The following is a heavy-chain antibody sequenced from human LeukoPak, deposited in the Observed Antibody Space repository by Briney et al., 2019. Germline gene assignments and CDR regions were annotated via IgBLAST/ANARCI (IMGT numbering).Heavy chain of an antibody. CDR2: ISGSGGST. CDR1: GFTFSSYA. J-gene: IGHJ4*02. V-gene: IGHV3-23*01. D-gene: IGHD6-13*01. CDR3: AKDRYSSSWYVHGLLDY. Sequence: GGSLRLSCAASGFTFSSYAMSWVRQAPGKGREWVSAISGSGGSTYYADSAKGRFTISRDNSKNTLYLQMNSLRAEDTAVYYCAKDRYSSSWYVHGLLDYWGQGTLVTVSS.